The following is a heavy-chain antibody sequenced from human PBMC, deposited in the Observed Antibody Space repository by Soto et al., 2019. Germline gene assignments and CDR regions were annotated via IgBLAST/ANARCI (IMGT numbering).Heavy chain of an antibody. CDR3: ARESGSYRADFDY. J-gene: IGHJ4*02. Sequence: ASVKVSCKASGYTFTGYDMHWVRQAPGQGLEWMGWINPNSGGTNYAQKFQGRVTMTRDTSISTAYMELSRLRSDDTAVYYCARESGSYRADFDYWGQGTLVTVSS. CDR2: INPNSGGT. CDR1: GYTFTGYD. D-gene: IGHD1-26*01. V-gene: IGHV1-2*02.